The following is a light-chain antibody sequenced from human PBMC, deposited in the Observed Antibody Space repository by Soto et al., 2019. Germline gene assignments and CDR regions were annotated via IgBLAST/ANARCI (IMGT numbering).Light chain of an antibody. CDR2: AAS. Sequence: DSQITQSPSSVSASVGDRVTITCRASQGLSSYLAWYQQKPGKAPKLLIYAASNLQSGVPSRFSGSGSGTDFTHTISSLHPDDFATYYCQHYNSYSEAFGQGTKVDIK. J-gene: IGKJ1*01. CDR3: QHYNSYSEA. CDR1: QGLSSY. V-gene: IGKV1D-16*01.